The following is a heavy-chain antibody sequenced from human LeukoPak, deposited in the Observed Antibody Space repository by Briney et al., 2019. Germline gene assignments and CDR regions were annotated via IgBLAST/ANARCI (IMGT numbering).Heavy chain of an antibody. J-gene: IGHJ6*03. V-gene: IGHV1-69*05. CDR3: ARGGYDSSGYYYDYYYYYMDV. Sequence: SVKVSCKASGGTFSSYAISWVRQAPGQGLEWMGGIIPIFGTANYAQKFQGRVTITTDESTSTAYMELSSLRSEDTAVYYCARGGYDSSGYYYDYYYYYMDVWGQGTTVTVSS. CDR1: GGTFSSYA. D-gene: IGHD3-22*01. CDR2: IIPIFGTA.